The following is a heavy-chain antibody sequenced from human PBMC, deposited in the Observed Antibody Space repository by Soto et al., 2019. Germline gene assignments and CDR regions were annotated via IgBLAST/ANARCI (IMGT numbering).Heavy chain of an antibody. CDR1: GGSFSGYY. CDR3: ARGPIAAAGTGWFDP. V-gene: IGHV4-34*01. CDR2: INHSGST. D-gene: IGHD6-13*01. Sequence: SETLSLTCAVYGGSFSGYYWIWIRQPPGKGLEWIGEINHSGSTNYNPSLKSRVTISVDTSKNQFSLKLSSVTAADTAVYYCARGPIAAAGTGWFDPWGQGTLVTVSS. J-gene: IGHJ5*02.